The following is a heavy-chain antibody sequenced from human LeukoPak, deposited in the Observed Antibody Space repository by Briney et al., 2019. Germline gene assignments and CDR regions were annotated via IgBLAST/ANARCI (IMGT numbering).Heavy chain of an antibody. CDR3: ARYCSSTGCHSYYYYYYGMDV. CDR1: GYTFTSYG. Sequence: ASVKVSCKASGYTFTSYGISWVRQAPGQGLEWMGWISAYNGNTNYAQKLQGRVNMTTDTSTSTAYMELRSLRSDDTAVYYCARYCSSTGCHSYYYYYYGMDVWGQGTTVTVSS. D-gene: IGHD2-2*01. V-gene: IGHV1-18*01. CDR2: ISAYNGNT. J-gene: IGHJ6*02.